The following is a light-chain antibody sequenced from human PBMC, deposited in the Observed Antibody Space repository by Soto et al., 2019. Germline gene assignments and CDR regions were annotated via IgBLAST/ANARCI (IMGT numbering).Light chain of an antibody. Sequence: DIQMTQSPSSLSASVGDKVTITCQASHDINDYLNWYQQKPGKAPKLLIYDASNLQSGVPLRFSGSGSGTHFTLTITTVQPEDFATYYCQKYDNPLITFGPGTRLEIK. CDR2: DAS. J-gene: IGKJ5*01. CDR3: QKYDNPLIT. CDR1: HDINDY. V-gene: IGKV1-33*01.